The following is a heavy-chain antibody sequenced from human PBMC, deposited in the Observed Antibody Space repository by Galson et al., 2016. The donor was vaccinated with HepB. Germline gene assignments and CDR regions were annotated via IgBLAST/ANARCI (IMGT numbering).Heavy chain of an antibody. D-gene: IGHD2-21*02. CDR3: STDLEVVTENYYYGMDV. J-gene: IGHJ6*02. Sequence: SLRLSCAASGFTFSNAWMSWVRQAPGKGLEWIGRIKSKIDSGTPDYAAPVKGRFSISRDDSKKTLYLQMNSLKTEDTAVYYCSTDLEVVTENYYYGMDVWGQGTTVIASS. CDR2: IKSKIDSGTP. V-gene: IGHV3-15*01. CDR1: GFTFSNAW.